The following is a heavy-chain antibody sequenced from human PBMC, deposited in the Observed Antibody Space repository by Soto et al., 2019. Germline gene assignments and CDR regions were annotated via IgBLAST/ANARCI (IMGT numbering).Heavy chain of an antibody. Sequence: SETLSLTCTVSGGSISSYYWSWIRQPPGKGLEWIGYIYYSGSTNYNPSLKGRVTISVDTSKNQFSLKLSSVTAADTAVYYCARHFLGADYYYYMDVWGKGTTVT. CDR2: IYYSGST. V-gene: IGHV4-59*08. D-gene: IGHD1-26*01. CDR1: GGSISSYY. J-gene: IGHJ6*03. CDR3: ARHFLGADYYYYMDV.